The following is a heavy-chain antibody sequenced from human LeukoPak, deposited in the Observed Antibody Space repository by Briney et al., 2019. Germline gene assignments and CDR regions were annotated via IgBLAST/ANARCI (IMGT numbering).Heavy chain of an antibody. D-gene: IGHD2-15*01. CDR2: MNPNSGNT. V-gene: IGHV1-8*01. CDR3: ARERGGRHAFDI. CDR1: GYTFTSYD. J-gene: IGHJ3*02. Sequence: ALVKVSCKASGYTFTSYDINWVRQATGQGLEWMGWMNPNSGNTGYAQKFQGRVTMTRNTSISTAYMELSSLRSEDTAVYYCARERGGRHAFDIWGQGTMVTVSS.